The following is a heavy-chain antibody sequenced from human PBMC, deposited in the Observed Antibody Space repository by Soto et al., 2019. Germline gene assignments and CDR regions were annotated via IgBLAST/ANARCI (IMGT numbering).Heavy chain of an antibody. CDR3: ARDWKGAEGFDP. D-gene: IGHD1-1*01. V-gene: IGHV1-18*01. Sequence: QVQLVQSGAEVKKPGASVKVSCKASGYTFSTYGFSWVRQAPGQGLEWMGWIGADNGDTNYAQNFQGRVTMTTDTSTTTSSMELRRLTSDATAGYFCARDWKGAEGFDPWGQGTLVTVSS. CDR2: IGADNGDT. CDR1: GYTFSTYG. J-gene: IGHJ5*02.